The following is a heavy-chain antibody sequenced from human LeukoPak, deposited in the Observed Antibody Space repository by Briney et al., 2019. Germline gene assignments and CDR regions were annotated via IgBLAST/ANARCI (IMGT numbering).Heavy chain of an antibody. CDR3: ARDRRMSYRVYSSGDY. V-gene: IGHV1-69*13. D-gene: IGHD6-19*01. CDR2: IIPIFGTA. CDR1: GGTFSSYA. J-gene: IGHJ4*02. Sequence: SVKVSCKASGGTFSSYAISGVRQAPGQGLEWMGGIIPIFGTANYAQSLQGRVTITADESTSTAYMELSSLRSEDTAVYYCARDRRMSYRVYSSGDYWGQGTLVTVSS.